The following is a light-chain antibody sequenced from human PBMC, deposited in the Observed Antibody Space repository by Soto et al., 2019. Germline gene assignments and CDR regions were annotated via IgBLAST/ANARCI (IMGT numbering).Light chain of an antibody. V-gene: IGKV3-11*01. J-gene: IGKJ4*01. CDR2: DAS. Sequence: EVVLTHYASTLPFSPGESATLSCRASQSVSSYLAWYQQKPGQAPRLLIYDASNRATGIPARFSGSGSGTDFTLTISSLEPEDFAVYYCQQRSNWSTLGGATKVDI. CDR3: QQRSNWST. CDR1: QSVSSY.